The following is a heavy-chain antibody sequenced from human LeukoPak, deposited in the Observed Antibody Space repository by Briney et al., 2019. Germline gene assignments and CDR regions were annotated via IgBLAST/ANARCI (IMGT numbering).Heavy chain of an antibody. CDR2: ISGSGGST. V-gene: IGHV3-23*01. Sequence: GGSLRLSCAASGFTFSSYAMSWVRQAPGKGLEWVSAISGSGGSTYYADSVKGRFTISRDNSKNTLYLQMTSLRAEDTAVYYCAKADGAMGVNDAFDIWGQGTMVTVSS. CDR3: AKADGAMGVNDAFDI. J-gene: IGHJ3*02. CDR1: GFTFSSYA. D-gene: IGHD5-18*01.